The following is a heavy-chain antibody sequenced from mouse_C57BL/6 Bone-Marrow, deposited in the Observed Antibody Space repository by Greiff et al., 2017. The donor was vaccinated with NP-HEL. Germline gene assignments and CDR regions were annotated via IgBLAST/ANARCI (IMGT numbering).Heavy chain of an antibody. D-gene: IGHD3-3*01. CDR2: ISYSGST. Sequence: DVQLQESGPGMVKPSQSLSLTCTVTGYSITSGYDWHWIRHFPGNKLEWMGYISYSGSTNYNPSLKSRISITHDTSKNHFFLKLNSVTTEDTATYYCAREGWAYFDYWGQGTTLTVSS. J-gene: IGHJ2*01. CDR3: AREGWAYFDY. V-gene: IGHV3-1*01. CDR1: GYSITSGYD.